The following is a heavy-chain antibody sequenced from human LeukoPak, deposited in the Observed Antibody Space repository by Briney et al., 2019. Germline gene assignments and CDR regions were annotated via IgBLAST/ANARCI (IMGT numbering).Heavy chain of an antibody. CDR1: GFIFSSYW. V-gene: IGHV3-7*01. J-gene: IGHJ4*02. CDR3: ARDLRATTSPGSPQY. D-gene: IGHD1-1*01. Sequence: PGGSLRLSCAASGFIFSSYWMSWVRQAPGKGLEWVANIKQDGSEKYYVDSVRGRFTISRDNAKNSLYLQMNSLRAEDTAVYYCARDLRATTSPGSPQYWGQGTLVTVFS. CDR2: IKQDGSEK.